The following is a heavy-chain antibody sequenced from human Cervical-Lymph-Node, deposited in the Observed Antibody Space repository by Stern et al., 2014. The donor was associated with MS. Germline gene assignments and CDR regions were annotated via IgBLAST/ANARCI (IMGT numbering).Heavy chain of an antibody. Sequence: VQLVQSGAEVKKPGSSVKVSCKASGGTFSSYAISWVRQAPGQGLEWMGGIIPIFGTANYAQKFQGRVTITADESTSTAYMELSSLRSEDTAVYYCARGRLLRVATILYYFDYWGQGTLVTVSS. CDR2: IIPIFGTA. J-gene: IGHJ4*02. V-gene: IGHV1-69*01. CDR3: ARGRLLRVATILYYFDY. CDR1: GGTFSSYA. D-gene: IGHD5-12*01.